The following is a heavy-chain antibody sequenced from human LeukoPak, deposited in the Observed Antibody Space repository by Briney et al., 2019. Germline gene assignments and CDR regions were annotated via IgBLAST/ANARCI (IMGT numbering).Heavy chain of an antibody. Sequence: QAGGSLRLSCAASGFTFSSDWMSWVRQAPGKGLEWVAYINQEGTEEGYVDSVKGRFTISRDNTKNSLYLQMNSLRGEDTAVYYCAREQSPVAVAGQEGFDYWGQGTLVTVSS. CDR3: AREQSPVAVAGQEGFDY. CDR1: GFTFSSDW. CDR2: INQEGTEE. V-gene: IGHV3-7*01. D-gene: IGHD6-19*01. J-gene: IGHJ4*02.